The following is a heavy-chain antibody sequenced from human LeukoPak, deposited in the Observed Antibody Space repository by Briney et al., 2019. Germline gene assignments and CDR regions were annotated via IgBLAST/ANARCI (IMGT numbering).Heavy chain of an antibody. CDR3: ARVMWGEYYYDSSGFYESEY. CDR2: ISSGGDII. CDR1: GFTFSRYE. V-gene: IGHV3-48*03. J-gene: IGHJ4*02. Sequence: PGGSLRLSCAASGFTFSRYEMHWVPQAPGKGLEWVAYISSGGDIIYYAGSVKGRFTISRDNAKNSLYLRMNSLRAEDTALYYCARVMWGEYYYDSSGFYESEYWGQGTLVTVSS. D-gene: IGHD3-22*01.